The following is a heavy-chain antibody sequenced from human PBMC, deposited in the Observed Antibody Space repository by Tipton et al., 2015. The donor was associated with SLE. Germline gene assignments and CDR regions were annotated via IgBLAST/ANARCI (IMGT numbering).Heavy chain of an antibody. J-gene: IGHJ6*02. V-gene: IGHV3-30*02. CDR1: GGTFSSYA. CDR2: IRYDGSNK. D-gene: IGHD5-12*01. CDR3: AKVSSGYDGDYYYGMDV. Sequence: QLVQSGAEVKKPGSSVKVSCKASGGTFSSYAISWVRQAPGKGLEWVAFIRYDGSNKYYADSVKGRFTISRDNSKNTLYLQMNSLRAEDTAVYYCAKVSSGYDGDYYYGMDVWGQGTTVTVSS.